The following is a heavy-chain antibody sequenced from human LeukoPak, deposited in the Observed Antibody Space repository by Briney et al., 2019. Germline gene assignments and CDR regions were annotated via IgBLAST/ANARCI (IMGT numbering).Heavy chain of an antibody. CDR1: GFTFTNYW. CDR2: IKQDGSEK. J-gene: IGHJ4*02. CDR3: AIDDYGGTRY. Sequence: PGGSLRLSCAASGFTFTNYWMSWVRQAPGKGLEWVANIKQDGSEKYYVDSVKGRFSISRDNAKNSLYLQMNSLRAEDTAVYYCAIDDYGGTRYWGQGTLVTVSS. V-gene: IGHV3-7*01. D-gene: IGHD4/OR15-4a*01.